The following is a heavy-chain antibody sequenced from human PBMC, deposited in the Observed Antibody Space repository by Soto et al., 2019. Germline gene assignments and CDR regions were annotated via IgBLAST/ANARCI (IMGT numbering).Heavy chain of an antibody. D-gene: IGHD6-13*01. CDR1: GFTFSSYS. CDR2: ISSSSSYI. V-gene: IGHV3-21*01. J-gene: IGHJ5*02. CDR3: AREQQLVLSRWFDP. Sequence: GGSLRLSCAASGFTFSSYSMNWVRQAPGKGLEWVSSISSSSSYIYYADSVKGRFTISRDNAKNSLYLQMNSLRAEDTAVYYCAREQQLVLSRWFDPWGQGTLVTVSS.